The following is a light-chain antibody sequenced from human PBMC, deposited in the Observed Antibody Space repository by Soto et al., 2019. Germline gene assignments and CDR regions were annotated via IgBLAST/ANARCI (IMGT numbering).Light chain of an antibody. CDR2: KAS. CDR1: QTSSSW. J-gene: IGKJ1*01. V-gene: IGKV1-5*03. CDR3: QHYNSYSEA. Sequence: DIQMTHSPSTXSXXVXXXXXXXXRACQTSSSWLAWYQQKPGKAPKLLIYKASTLKSGVPSRFSGSGSGTEFTLTISSLQPDDFATYYCQHYNSYSEAFGQGTKVDIK.